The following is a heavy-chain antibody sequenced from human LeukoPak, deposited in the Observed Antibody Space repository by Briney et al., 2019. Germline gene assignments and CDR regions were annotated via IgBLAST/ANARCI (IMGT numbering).Heavy chain of an antibody. D-gene: IGHD3-16*01. CDR2: ISSRSSYI. CDR3: ARDHQRVMGPSYLKNVPNDAFDI. Sequence: PGGSLRLSCAASGFTFSSYSMNWVRQAPGKGLEWVSSISSRSSYIYYADSVKRRFTISRDNAKNSLYLQMNSLRAEDTAVYYGARDHQRVMGPSYLKNVPNDAFDIWGQGTMVTVSS. J-gene: IGHJ3*02. V-gene: IGHV3-21*01. CDR1: GFTFSSYS.